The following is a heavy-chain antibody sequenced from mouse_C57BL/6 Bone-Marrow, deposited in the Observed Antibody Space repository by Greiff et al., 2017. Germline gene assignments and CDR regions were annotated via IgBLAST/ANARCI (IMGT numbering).Heavy chain of an antibody. D-gene: IGHD2-5*01. J-gene: IGHJ2*01. CDR1: GYTFTDYY. CDR3: ARERLTYYSNFDY. CDR2: INPNNGGT. V-gene: IGHV1-26*01. Sequence: VQLQQSGPELVKPGASVKISCKASGYTFTDYYMNWVKQSHGKSLEWIGDINPNNGGTSYNQKFKGKATLTVDKSSSTAYMELRSRTSEDSAVYYCARERLTYYSNFDYWGQGTTLTVSS.